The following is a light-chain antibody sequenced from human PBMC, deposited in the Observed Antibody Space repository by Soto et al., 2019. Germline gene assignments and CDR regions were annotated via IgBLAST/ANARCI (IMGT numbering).Light chain of an antibody. CDR2: GAS. Sequence: EIVLTQSPGTLSLSPGERATLSCRASQSVSSSYLAWYQQKPGQAPRLLIYGASSRATGIPDRFSGSGSGTDFTLTISRLEPEDFAVYYCQQYGSSLYTFGQGTKVEL. V-gene: IGKV3-20*01. CDR1: QSVSSSY. CDR3: QQYGSSLYT. J-gene: IGKJ2*01.